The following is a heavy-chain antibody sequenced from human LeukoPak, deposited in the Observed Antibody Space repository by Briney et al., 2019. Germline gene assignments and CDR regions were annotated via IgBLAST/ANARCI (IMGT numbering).Heavy chain of an antibody. CDR2: IYYSGST. CDR3: ARRRPSHYFDY. J-gene: IGHJ4*02. CDR1: GGSISSSSHY. V-gene: IGHV4-39*01. Sequence: SEILSLTCTVSGGSISSSSHYWGWIRQPPGKGLEWIGSIYYSGSTYYNPSLKSRVTISVDTSKNQFSLKLSSVTAADTAVYYCARRRPSHYFDYWGQGTLVTVSS.